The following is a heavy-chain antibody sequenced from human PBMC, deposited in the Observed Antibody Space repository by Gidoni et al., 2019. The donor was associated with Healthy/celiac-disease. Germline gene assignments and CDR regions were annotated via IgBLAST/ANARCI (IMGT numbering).Heavy chain of an antibody. D-gene: IGHD2-2*01. Sequence: QVQLQESGPGLVKPSGTLSLTCAVSGGSISSSNWWCWVRQPPGKGLEWIGEIYHSGSTNYNPSLKSRVTISVDKSKNQFSLKLSSVTAADTAVYYCARITYCSSTSCYPPYYYYMDVWGKGTTVTVSS. V-gene: IGHV4-4*02. J-gene: IGHJ6*03. CDR3: ARITYCSSTSCYPPYYYYMDV. CDR1: GGSISSSNW. CDR2: IYHSGST.